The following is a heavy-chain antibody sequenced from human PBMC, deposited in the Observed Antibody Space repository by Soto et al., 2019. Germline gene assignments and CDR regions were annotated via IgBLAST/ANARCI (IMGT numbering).Heavy chain of an antibody. Sequence: ASVKVSCKASGYTFTSYGISWVRQAPGQGLEWMGWISAYNGNTNYAQKLQGRVTMTTDTSTSTAYMELRSLRSDDTAVYYCARDPSSGWYSGGYFDYWGQGTLVTVSS. CDR1: GYTFTSYG. CDR2: ISAYNGNT. CDR3: ARDPSSGWYSGGYFDY. D-gene: IGHD6-19*01. J-gene: IGHJ4*02. V-gene: IGHV1-18*01.